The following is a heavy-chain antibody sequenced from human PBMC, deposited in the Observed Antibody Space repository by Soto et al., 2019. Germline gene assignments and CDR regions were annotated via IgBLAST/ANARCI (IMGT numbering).Heavy chain of an antibody. CDR3: ARESGRAIAVAGSYYYGMDV. D-gene: IGHD6-19*01. J-gene: IGHJ6*02. Sequence: GGSLRLSCAASGFTFSSYAMHWVRQAPGKGLEWVAVISYDGRNKYYADSVKGRFTISRDNSKNTLYLQMNSLRAEDTAVYYCARESGRAIAVAGSYYYGMDVWGQGTTVTVSS. CDR1: GFTFSSYA. CDR2: ISYDGRNK. V-gene: IGHV3-30*04.